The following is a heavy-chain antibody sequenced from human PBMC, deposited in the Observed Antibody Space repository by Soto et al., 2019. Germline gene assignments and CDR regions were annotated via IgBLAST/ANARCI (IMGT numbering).Heavy chain of an antibody. J-gene: IGHJ6*02. D-gene: IGHD3-10*01. CDR2: IYYSGST. CDR1: GGSISSDGNY. CDR3: ARARMVRGIIYCYGMDV. V-gene: IGHV4-31*03. Sequence: SETLSLTCTVSGGSISSDGNYWSWIRQHPGKGLEWIGYIYYSGSTYYNPSLKSRVTISVDTSKNQFSLKLNSVTAADTAVYYCARARMVRGIIYCYGMDVWGQGTTVTVSS.